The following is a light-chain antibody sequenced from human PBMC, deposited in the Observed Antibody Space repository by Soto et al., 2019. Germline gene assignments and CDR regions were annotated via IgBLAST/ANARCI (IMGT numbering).Light chain of an antibody. CDR3: QQYGSSGT. J-gene: IGKJ1*01. CDR2: GAS. V-gene: IGKV3-20*01. CDR1: QSVSSSY. Sequence: TQSPSTLSVSPGERATLSCRASQSVSSSYLAWYQQEPGQAPRLLIYGASSRATGIPDRFSGSGSGTDFTLTISRLEPEDFAVYYCQQYGSSGTFGQGTKVDIK.